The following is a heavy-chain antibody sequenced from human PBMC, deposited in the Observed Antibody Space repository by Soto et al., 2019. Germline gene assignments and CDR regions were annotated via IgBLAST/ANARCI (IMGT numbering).Heavy chain of an antibody. J-gene: IGHJ4*02. V-gene: IGHV3-7*03. CDR1: GFTFSMYS. D-gene: IGHD1-1*01. Sequence: AGGSLRLSCEVSGFTFSMYSMSWVRQTPGKGLEWVAKIPQDGVDGHYADSVKGRFTISRDNGKNSLYLQMNNLRAEDTAVYYCARYIRGPTVYYFDFWGPGVLVTVSS. CDR2: IPQDGVDG. CDR3: ARYIRGPTVYYFDF.